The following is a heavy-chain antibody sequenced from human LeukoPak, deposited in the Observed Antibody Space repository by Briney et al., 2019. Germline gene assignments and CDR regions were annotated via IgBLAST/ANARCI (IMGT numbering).Heavy chain of an antibody. CDR2: ISSSGSTK. Sequence: GGSLRLSCAASGFTFSTYEMDWVRQAPGKGLEWVSDISSSGSTKYYTDSVKGRFTISRDNAKNSLYLQMNSLRAEDTAVYYCARDESWLPDYWGQGTLVTVSS. D-gene: IGHD5-18*01. CDR1: GFTFSTYE. V-gene: IGHV3-48*03. CDR3: ARDESWLPDY. J-gene: IGHJ4*02.